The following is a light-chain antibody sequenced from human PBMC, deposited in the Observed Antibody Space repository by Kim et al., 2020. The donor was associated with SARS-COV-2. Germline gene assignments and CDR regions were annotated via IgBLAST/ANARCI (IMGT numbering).Light chain of an antibody. CDR2: AAS. CDR3: QQSYSTPRT. V-gene: IGKV1-39*01. CDR1: QSISSY. Sequence: ASVGDRVTITCRASQSISSYLNWDQQKPGKAPKLLIYAASSLQSGVPSRCSGSGSGTDFTLTISSLQPEDFATYYCQQSYSTPRTFGPGTKVDIK. J-gene: IGKJ3*01.